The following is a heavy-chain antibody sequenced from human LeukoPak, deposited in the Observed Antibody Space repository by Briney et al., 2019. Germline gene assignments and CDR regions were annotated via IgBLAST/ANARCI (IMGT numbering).Heavy chain of an antibody. Sequence: GGSLRLSCAASGFTFSSYDMSWVRQAPGKGLEWVSGISGSGSSTYYADSVKGRFTISRDNAKNSLYLQMTSLRAEDTAVYYCARDYTGGWNDYWGQGTLVTVSS. D-gene: IGHD7-27*01. CDR3: ARDYTGGWNDY. CDR2: ISGSGSST. V-gene: IGHV3-23*01. CDR1: GFTFSSYD. J-gene: IGHJ4*02.